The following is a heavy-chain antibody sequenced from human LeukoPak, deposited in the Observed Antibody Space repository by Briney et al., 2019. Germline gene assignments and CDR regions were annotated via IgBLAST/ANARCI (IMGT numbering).Heavy chain of an antibody. CDR2: IYYSGTT. D-gene: IGHD3-22*01. Sequence: SSETLSLTCTVSGGSISSSGSYWGWIRQPPGKGLEWMGTIYYSGTTYYNASLKSRVTISVDTSKNQFSLKLSSVTAADTAVYYCARHIAPDYFDNSPGVFDIWGQGTMVTVSS. CDR3: ARHIAPDYFDNSPGVFDI. CDR1: GGSISSSGSY. J-gene: IGHJ3*02. V-gene: IGHV4-39*01.